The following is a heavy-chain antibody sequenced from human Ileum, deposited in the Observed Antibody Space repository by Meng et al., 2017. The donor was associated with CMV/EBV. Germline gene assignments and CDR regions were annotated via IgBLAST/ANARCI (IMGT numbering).Heavy chain of an antibody. V-gene: IGHV3-38-3*01. CDR2: ISGGST. J-gene: IGHJ4*02. D-gene: IGHD2-2*01. CDR3: ARGHCSSTSCYYYFDY. Sequence: GGSLRLSCAASGFTVSSNEMSWVRQAPGKGLEWVSSISGGSTYYADSRKGRFTISRDNSKNTLHLQMNSLRAEDTAVYYCARGHCSSTSCYYYFDYWGQGTLVTVSS. CDR1: GFTVSSNE.